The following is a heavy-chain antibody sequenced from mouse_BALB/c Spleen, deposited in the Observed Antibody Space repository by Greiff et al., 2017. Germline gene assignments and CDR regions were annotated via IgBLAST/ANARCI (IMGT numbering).Heavy chain of an antibody. J-gene: IGHJ4*01. D-gene: IGHD1-1*01. CDR1: GFSLTSYG. V-gene: IGHV2-9*02. Sequence: VKVVESAPGLVAPSQSLSITCTVSGFSLTSYGVHWVRQPPGKGLEWLGVIWAGGSTNYNSALMSRLSISKDNSKSQVFLKMNSLQTDDTAMYYCAREDTTVVGAMDYWGQGTSVTVSS. CDR2: IWAGGST. CDR3: AREDTTVVGAMDY.